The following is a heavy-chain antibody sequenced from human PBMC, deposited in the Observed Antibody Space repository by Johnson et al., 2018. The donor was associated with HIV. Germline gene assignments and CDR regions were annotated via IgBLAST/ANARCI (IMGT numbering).Heavy chain of an antibody. CDR3: ARSMTTVTVAFDI. D-gene: IGHD4-17*01. Sequence: MLLVESGGGVVQPGGSLRLSCVASGFTFSSYAMHWVRQAPGKGLEWVANINEDGSEKYYVDSVKGRFTISRDNAKNSLYLQMNSLRAEDTAVYYCARSMTTVTVAFDIWGQGTMVTVSS. V-gene: IGHV3-7*04. CDR1: GFTFSSYA. CDR2: INEDGSEK. J-gene: IGHJ3*02.